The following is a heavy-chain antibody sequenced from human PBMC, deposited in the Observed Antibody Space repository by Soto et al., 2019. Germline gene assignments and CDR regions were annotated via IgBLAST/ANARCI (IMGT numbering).Heavy chain of an antibody. CDR3: ARLRRDWGDAFDL. Sequence: QVQLVQSGADLNKPGSSVRVSCKTSGGPFGSSAISWVRQAPAQRLEWIGEIIPVFDKANYAQNFQGRLTIPADKSTATVFMQLNSLRSEDTAIYFCARLRRDWGDAFDLWGQGTLVAVSS. D-gene: IGHD3-16*01. V-gene: IGHV1-69*06. J-gene: IGHJ3*01. CDR2: IIPVFDKA. CDR1: GGPFGSSA.